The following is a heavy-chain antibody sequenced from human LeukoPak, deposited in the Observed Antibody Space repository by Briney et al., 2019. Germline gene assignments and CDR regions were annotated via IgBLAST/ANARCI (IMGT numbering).Heavy chain of an antibody. J-gene: IGHJ4*02. Sequence: GGSHRLSCAVSGFSFSDAWMGWVRQTPGKGLEWVGRIESKTDGGTTDYAALVKGRFTISRDDSTNTLYLQMNSLKSEDTAVYYCTTYGSGRKFDYWGQGVLVTVSS. CDR3: TTYGSGRKFDY. D-gene: IGHD3-10*01. CDR2: IESKTDGGTT. CDR1: GFSFSDAW. V-gene: IGHV3-15*04.